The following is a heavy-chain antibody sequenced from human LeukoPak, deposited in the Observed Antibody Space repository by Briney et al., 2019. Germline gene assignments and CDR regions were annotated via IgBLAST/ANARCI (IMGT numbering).Heavy chain of an antibody. Sequence: PGGSLRLSCAASGITFSSYAMHWVRQAPGKGLEWVAVISYDGSNKYYADSVKGRFTISRDNSKNTLYLQMNSLRAEDTAVYYCARGYCSSTSCLEYFQHWGQGTLVTVSS. CDR3: ARGYCSSTSCLEYFQH. CDR2: ISYDGSNK. V-gene: IGHV3-30-3*01. J-gene: IGHJ1*01. CDR1: GITFSSYA. D-gene: IGHD2-2*01.